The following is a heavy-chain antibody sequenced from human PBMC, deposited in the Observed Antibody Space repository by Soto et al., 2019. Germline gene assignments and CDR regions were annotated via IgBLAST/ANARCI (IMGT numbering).Heavy chain of an antibody. CDR2: FDPEDGET. V-gene: IGHV1-24*01. D-gene: IGHD3-10*01. CDR1: GYTLTELS. Sequence: ASVKVSCKVSGYTLTELSMHWVRQAPGKGLEWMGGFDPEDGETIYAQKFQGRVTMTEDTSTSTAYMELSSLRSEDTAVYYCARSPLWFGELSSGGYYYMDVWGKGTTDTVSS. J-gene: IGHJ6*03. CDR3: ARSPLWFGELSSGGYYYMDV.